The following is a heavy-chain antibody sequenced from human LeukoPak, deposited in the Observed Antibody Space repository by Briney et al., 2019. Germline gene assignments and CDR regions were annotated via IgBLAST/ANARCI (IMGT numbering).Heavy chain of an antibody. CDR1: GYTFTSYD. V-gene: IGHV1-8*01. Sequence: GASVKVSCKASGYTFTSYDINWVRQATGQGLEWMGWMNPNSGNTGYAQKFQGRVTMTRNTSISTAYMELSSLRSEDTAVYYCARGAVDQTYNWFDPWGQGTLVTVSS. CDR3: ARGAVDQTYNWFDP. D-gene: IGHD2-2*01. CDR2: MNPNSGNT. J-gene: IGHJ5*02.